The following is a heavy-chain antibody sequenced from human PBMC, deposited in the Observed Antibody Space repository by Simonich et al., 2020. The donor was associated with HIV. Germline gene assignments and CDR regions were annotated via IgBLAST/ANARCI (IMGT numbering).Heavy chain of an antibody. Sequence: QVQLQQWGAGLLKPSETLSLTCAVYGGSFSDYYWSWIRQPPGEGLEWIGEINHSGSINYNPSLKSRVTMSVDTSKNQFSLKVSSVTAADTAVYYCARCLLSSTMTTRWFDPWGQGTLVTVSS. CDR2: INHSGSI. J-gene: IGHJ5*02. D-gene: IGHD4-17*01. CDR1: GGSFSDYY. CDR3: ARCLLSSTMTTRWFDP. V-gene: IGHV4-34*01.